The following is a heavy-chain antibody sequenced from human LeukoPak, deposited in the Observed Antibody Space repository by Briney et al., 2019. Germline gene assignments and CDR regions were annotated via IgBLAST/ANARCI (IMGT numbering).Heavy chain of an antibody. CDR1: GFTFSSYA. CDR3: AKEYYYGSGSYYNAPPYYMDV. D-gene: IGHD3-10*01. V-gene: IGHV3-23*01. J-gene: IGHJ6*03. Sequence: PGGSLRLSCAASGFTFSSYAMSWVRQAPGKGLEWVSAISGSGGSTYYADSVKGRFTISRDNSKDTLYLQMNSLRAEDTAVYYCAKEYYYGSGSYYNAPPYYMDVWGKGTTVTVSS. CDR2: ISGSGGST.